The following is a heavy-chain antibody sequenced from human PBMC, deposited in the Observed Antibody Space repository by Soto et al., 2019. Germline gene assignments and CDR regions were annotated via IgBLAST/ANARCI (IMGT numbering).Heavy chain of an antibody. J-gene: IGHJ4*02. D-gene: IGHD5-12*01. CDR1: GFTFSTYA. CDR2: ITGNGGST. V-gene: IGHV3-23*01. Sequence: EVQLLESGGGLVQPGGSPRLSCAASGFTFSTYALSWVRQAPGKGLEWVSAITGNGGSTYYADSVKGRFTISRDNSNNTLYLQMNILRAEDTAVYYCAKNSAATIRVGYDYWGQGTLVTVSS. CDR3: AKNSAATIRVGYDY.